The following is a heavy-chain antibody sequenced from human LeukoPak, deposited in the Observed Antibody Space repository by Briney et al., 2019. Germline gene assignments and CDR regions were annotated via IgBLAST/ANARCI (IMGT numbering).Heavy chain of an antibody. J-gene: IGHJ4*02. CDR3: ARTDSSGYYTGGYYFDY. CDR1: GFTFDDYG. Sequence: PGGSLRLSCAASGFTFDDYGLSWVRQVPGKGLEWIGSIYYRGNTYYNPSLTSRVTISIDTSKNQFSLKLSSVTAADTAVYYCARTDSSGYYTGGYYFDYWGQGTLVTVSS. CDR2: IYYRGNT. D-gene: IGHD3-22*01. V-gene: IGHV4-38-2*01.